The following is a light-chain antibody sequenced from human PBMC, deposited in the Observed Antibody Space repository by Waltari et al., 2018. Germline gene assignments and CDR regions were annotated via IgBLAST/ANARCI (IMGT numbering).Light chain of an antibody. CDR2: DDT. CDR3: QVWDSDGDYVV. V-gene: IGLV3-21*02. CDR1: DLGDHR. J-gene: IGLJ2*01. Sequence: SYVLTQPPSVSVAPGPTARITCGGSDLGDHRVHWYQHKTGQAPLLVVYDDTDRPAGIPGRISGSNSGYTATLSITRVEAGDEADYYCQVWDSDGDYVVFGGGTKLIVL.